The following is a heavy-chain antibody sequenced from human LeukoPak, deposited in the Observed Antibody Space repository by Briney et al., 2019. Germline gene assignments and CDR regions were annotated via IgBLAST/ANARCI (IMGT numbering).Heavy chain of an antibody. V-gene: IGHV3-15*01. CDR1: GFTFSNAW. CDR3: TTVQEGSGSYRHYYYMDV. Sequence: PGGSLRLSCAASGFTFSNAWMSWVRQAPGKGLEWVGRIKSKTDGGTTDYAAPVKGRFTISRDDSKNTLCLQMNSLKTEDTAVYYCTTVQEGSGSYRHYYYMDVWGKGTTVTISS. J-gene: IGHJ6*03. CDR2: IKSKTDGGTT. D-gene: IGHD3-10*01.